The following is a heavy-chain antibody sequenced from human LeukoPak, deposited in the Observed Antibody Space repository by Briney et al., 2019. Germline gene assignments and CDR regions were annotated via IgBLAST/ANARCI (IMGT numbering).Heavy chain of an antibody. D-gene: IGHD6-13*01. CDR2: IIPILGIA. CDR3: AREDAFLPKEGKRGLAAAGTFWYFDL. CDR1: GGTFSSYA. V-gene: IGHV1-69*04. Sequence: GASVKVSCKASGGTFSSYAISWVRQAPGQGLEWMGRIIPILGIANYAQKFQGRVTITADKSTSTAYMELRSLRSEDTAVYYCAREDAFLPKEGKRGLAAAGTFWYFDLWGRGTLVTVSS. J-gene: IGHJ2*01.